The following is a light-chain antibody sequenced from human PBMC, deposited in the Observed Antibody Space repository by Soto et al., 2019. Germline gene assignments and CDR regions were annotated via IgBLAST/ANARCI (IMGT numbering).Light chain of an antibody. CDR3: QQYNNLPYT. V-gene: IGKV3-15*01. CDR2: RAS. CDR1: QPVSSN. Sequence: EIVMTQSPATLSVSPGGSATLSCRASQPVSSNFAWYRQKPGQAPTVLIYRASTRATGIPARFSGSGSGTEFTLTNSILQSEDFAVYYCQQYNNLPYTFGQGTKLEIK. J-gene: IGKJ2*01.